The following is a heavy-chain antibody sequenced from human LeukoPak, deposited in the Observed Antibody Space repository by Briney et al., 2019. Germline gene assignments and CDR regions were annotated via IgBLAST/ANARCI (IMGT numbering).Heavy chain of an antibody. CDR3: AKETGASYDYPLDY. Sequence: GGSLRLSCAASGFTFSTYAMSWVRQAPGKGLEWVSTISGSGAYTFYADSVKGRFTISRDNSKNTLYLQMNSLRDEDTAVYYCAKETGASYDYPLDYWGQGTLVAVSS. J-gene: IGHJ4*02. V-gene: IGHV3-23*01. D-gene: IGHD5-18*01. CDR1: GFTFSTYA. CDR2: ISGSGAYT.